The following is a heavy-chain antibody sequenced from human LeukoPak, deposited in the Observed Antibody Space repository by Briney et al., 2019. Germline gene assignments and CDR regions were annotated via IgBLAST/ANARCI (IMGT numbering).Heavy chain of an antibody. D-gene: IGHD5-24*01. CDR1: GGSISSYY. J-gene: IGHJ6*03. V-gene: IGHV4-59*01. CDR2: IYYSGST. Sequence: SETLSLTCTVSGGSISSYYWSWIRQPPGKGLEWIGYIYYSGSTNYNPSLKSRVTISVDTSKNQFSLKLSSVTAADTAVYYCAREYNSDYYYYYMDVWGKGTTVTISS. CDR3: AREYNSDYYYYYMDV.